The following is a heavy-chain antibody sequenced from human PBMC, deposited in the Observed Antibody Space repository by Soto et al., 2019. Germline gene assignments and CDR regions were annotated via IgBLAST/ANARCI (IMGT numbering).Heavy chain of an antibody. CDR1: GYSFTSYW. V-gene: IGHV5-10-1*01. CDR3: ARTGYSSGWFHPRPTYYYYYGMDV. Sequence: PGESLKISCKGSGYSFTSYWISWVRQMPGKGLEWMGRIDPSDSYTNYSPSFQGHVTISADKSISTAYLQWSSLKASDTAMYYCARTGYSSGWFHPRPTYYYYYGMDVWGQGTTVTVSS. J-gene: IGHJ6*02. D-gene: IGHD6-19*01. CDR2: IDPSDSYT.